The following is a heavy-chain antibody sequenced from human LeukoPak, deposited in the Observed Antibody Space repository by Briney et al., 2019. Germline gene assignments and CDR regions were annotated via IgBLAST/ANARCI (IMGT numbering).Heavy chain of an antibody. CDR2: ISGGDGST. CDR1: GFTFTSYS. D-gene: IGHD1-26*01. Sequence: GGSLRLSCAASGFTFTSYSMNWVRQAPGKGLEWVSTISGGDGSTYYADSVKGRFTISRDNSKNTLYLQVNSLRAEDTAVYYCAKGGKWDVTPFDYWGQGTLVTVSS. J-gene: IGHJ4*02. CDR3: AKGGKWDVTPFDY. V-gene: IGHV3-23*01.